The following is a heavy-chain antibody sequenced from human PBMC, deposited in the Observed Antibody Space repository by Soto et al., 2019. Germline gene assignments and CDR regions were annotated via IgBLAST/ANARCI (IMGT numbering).Heavy chain of an antibody. Sequence: QVQLVESGGGVVQPGRSLRLSCAASGFTFSSYGMHWVRQAPGKGQEWVAVISYDGSNKYYADSVKGRFTISRDNSKNTLYLQMNSLRAEDTAVYYCAKDAGYSSGCFDYWGQGTLVTVSS. CDR2: ISYDGSNK. V-gene: IGHV3-30*18. D-gene: IGHD6-19*01. CDR3: AKDAGYSSGCFDY. CDR1: GFTFSSYG. J-gene: IGHJ4*02.